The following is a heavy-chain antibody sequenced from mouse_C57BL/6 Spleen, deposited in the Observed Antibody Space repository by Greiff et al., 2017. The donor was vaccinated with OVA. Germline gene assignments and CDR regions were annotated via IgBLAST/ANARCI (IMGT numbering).Heavy chain of an antibody. J-gene: IGHJ2*01. V-gene: IGHV1-72*01. Sequence: QVQLQQSGAELVKPGASVKLSCKASGYTFTSYWMHWVKQRPGRGLEWIGRIDPNSGGTNYNENFKSKSTLTVDKPSSTAYMQLSSLTSEESAVYDWARGGTTVVAKDYFDYWGQGTTLTVSS. CDR2: IDPNSGGT. CDR1: GYTFTSYW. D-gene: IGHD1-1*01. CDR3: ARGGTTVVAKDYFDY.